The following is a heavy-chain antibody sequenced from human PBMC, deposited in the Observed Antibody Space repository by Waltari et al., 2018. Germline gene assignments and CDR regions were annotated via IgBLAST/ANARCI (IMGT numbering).Heavy chain of an antibody. Sequence: VRQAPGKGLEWVSVIYSGGSTYYADSVKGRFTISRDNSKNTLYLQMNSLRAEDTAVYYCARQSGYCSSTSCYPDYWGQGTLVTVSS. CDR3: ARQSGYCSSTSCYPDY. D-gene: IGHD2-2*01. V-gene: IGHV3-53*01. J-gene: IGHJ4*02. CDR2: IYSGGST.